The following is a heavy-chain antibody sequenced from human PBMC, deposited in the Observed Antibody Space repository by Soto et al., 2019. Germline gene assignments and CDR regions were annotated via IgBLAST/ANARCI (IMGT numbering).Heavy chain of an antibody. J-gene: IGHJ4*02. CDR2: IYDSGSS. V-gene: IGHV4-30-4*01. CDR3: AREKGYVSGPKNFDY. Sequence: SETLSLTCTVSGASISSGDYFWSWIRQSPGKGLQWIGYIYDSGSSYYNPSLKSRVTMSVDTSKNQFSLKLSSVTAADTAVYYCAREKGYVSGPKNFDYWGQGTLVTVSS. D-gene: IGHD5-12*01. CDR1: GASISSGDYF.